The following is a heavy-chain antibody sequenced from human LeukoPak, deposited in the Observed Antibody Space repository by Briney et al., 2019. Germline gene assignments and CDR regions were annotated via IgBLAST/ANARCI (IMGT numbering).Heavy chain of an antibody. CDR2: IKQDGSES. V-gene: IGHV3-7*01. CDR1: GLASSSYW. J-gene: IGHJ5*02. D-gene: IGHD2-15*01. CDR3: ARDPHCSGGSCYTSWFDP. Sequence: GGSLRLSCAASGLASSSYWMSWVRQAPGKGLEWVANIKQDGSESHYVDSVKGRFTISRDNAKNSLYLQMNSLRVEDSAVYYCARDPHCSGGSCYTSWFDPWGQGTLVTVSS.